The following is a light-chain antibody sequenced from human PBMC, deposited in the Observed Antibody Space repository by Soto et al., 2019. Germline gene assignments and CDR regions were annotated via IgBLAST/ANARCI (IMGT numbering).Light chain of an antibody. CDR1: QDINKN. J-gene: IGKJ5*01. CDR2: DAS. V-gene: IGKV1-33*01. Sequence: IKMTLTPSSLSASVGDSVPITCQASQDINKNLIWYQQRPGKAPKLLIYDASDLETGVPSRFSGSGSGTGFTFTISSLQPEDFATYYCQQYESLPLTFGQGTLLEIK. CDR3: QQYESLPLT.